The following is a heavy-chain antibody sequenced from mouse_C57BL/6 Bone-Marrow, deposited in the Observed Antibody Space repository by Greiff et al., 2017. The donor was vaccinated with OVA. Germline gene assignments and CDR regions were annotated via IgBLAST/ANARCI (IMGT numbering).Heavy chain of an antibody. J-gene: IGHJ1*03. D-gene: IGHD2-4*01. CDR3: ARDADYYDFYWYFDV. CDR2: INYDGSST. V-gene: IGHV5-16*01. Sequence: EVKLVESEGGLVQPGSSMKLSCTASGFTFSDYYMAWVRQVPEKGLEWVANINYDGSSTYYLDSLKSRFIISRDNAKNILYLQMSSLKSEDTATYYCARDADYYDFYWYFDVWGTGTTVTVSS. CDR1: GFTFSDYY.